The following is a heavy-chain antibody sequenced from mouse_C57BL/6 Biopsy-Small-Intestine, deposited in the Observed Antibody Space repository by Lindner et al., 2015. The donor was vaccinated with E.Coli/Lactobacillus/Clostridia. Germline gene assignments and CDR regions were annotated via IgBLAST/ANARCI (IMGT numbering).Heavy chain of an antibody. CDR2: IYPGDGDT. D-gene: IGHD2-12*01. CDR3: ARDSPYFDY. Sequence: VQLQESGPELVKPGVSVKISCKASGYAFSSSWMNWVKQRPGKGLEWIGRIYPGDGDTNYNGKFKGKATLTADKSSSTAYMQLSSLTSEDSAVYFCARDSPYFDYWGQGTTLTVSS. J-gene: IGHJ2*01. V-gene: IGHV1-82*01. CDR1: GYAFSSSW.